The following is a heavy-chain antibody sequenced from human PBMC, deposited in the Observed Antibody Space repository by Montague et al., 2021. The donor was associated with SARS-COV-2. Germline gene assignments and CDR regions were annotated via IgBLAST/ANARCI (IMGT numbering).Heavy chain of an antibody. V-gene: IGHV3-48*03. CDR3: TRDYRSIVGDGLEI. CDR2: ISTSAYTT. D-gene: IGHD3-16*02. CDR1: GFTFSNYD. J-gene: IGHJ3*02. Sequence: SLRLSCAASGFTFSNYDMNWVRQAPGKGPEWISYISTSAYTTSYAGSVKGRFTISRDNGKNSLFLQMNSQRVEDTAVYYCTRDYRSIVGDGLEIWGQGTKVTVSS.